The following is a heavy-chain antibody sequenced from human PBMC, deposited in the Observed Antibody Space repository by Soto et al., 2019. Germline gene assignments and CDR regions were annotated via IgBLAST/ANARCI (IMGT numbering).Heavy chain of an antibody. CDR1: GGTFSSYA. CDR2: IIPIFGTA. Sequence: SVKVSCKASGGTFSSYAISWVRQAPGQGLEWMGGIIPIFGTANYAQKFQGRVTITTDESTSTAYMELSSLRSEDTAVYYCARGNRYYDFWSGYYAYYYYGMDVWGQGTTVTVS. CDR3: ARGNRYYDFWSGYYAYYYYGMDV. J-gene: IGHJ6*02. D-gene: IGHD3-3*01. V-gene: IGHV1-69*05.